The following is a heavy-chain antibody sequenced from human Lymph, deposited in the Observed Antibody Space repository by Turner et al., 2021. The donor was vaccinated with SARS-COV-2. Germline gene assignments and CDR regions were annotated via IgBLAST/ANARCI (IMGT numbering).Heavy chain of an antibody. CDR3: ARSRDLQSMVRGVNPFDY. CDR1: GSTFTGYY. CDR2: INPNSGGT. Sequence: QVQLVQPGAGVQKPGASAKASCQASGSTFTGYYMHWVRQDPGQGLECMGWINPNSGGTNYAQKFQGRVTMTRDTSNSTAYMELSRLRSDDTAVYYCARSRDLQSMVRGVNPFDYWGQGTLVTVSS. D-gene: IGHD3-10*01. V-gene: IGHV1-2*02. J-gene: IGHJ4*02.